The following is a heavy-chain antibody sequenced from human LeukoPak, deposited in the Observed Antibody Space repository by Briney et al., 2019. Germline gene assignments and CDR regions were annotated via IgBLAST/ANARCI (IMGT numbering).Heavy chain of an antibody. CDR2: IYYSGST. CDR1: GGSISSSSYY. V-gene: IGHV4-39*07. Sequence: PSETLSLTCTVSGGSISSSSYYWGWIRQPPGKGLEWIGSIYYSGSTYYNPSLKSRVTISVDTSKNQFSLKLSSVTAADTVVYYCARVSRSGLVQGDDYWGQGTLVTVSS. CDR3: ARVSRSGLVQGDDY. J-gene: IGHJ4*02. D-gene: IGHD6-19*01.